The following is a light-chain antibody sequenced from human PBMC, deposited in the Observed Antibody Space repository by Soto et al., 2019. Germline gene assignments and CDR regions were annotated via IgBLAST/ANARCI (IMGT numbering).Light chain of an antibody. CDR2: AAS. V-gene: IGKV1-9*01. J-gene: IGKJ4*01. CDR3: XQLNSYPLT. CDR1: QGISSY. Sequence: IQLTQSPSSLSASVGDRVTITCRASQGISSYLAWYQQKPGKAPKLLIYAASTLQSGVPSRFSGXGXGTDFTLTISSXQXXXXXXXXXXQLNSYPLTFGGGTKVEIK.